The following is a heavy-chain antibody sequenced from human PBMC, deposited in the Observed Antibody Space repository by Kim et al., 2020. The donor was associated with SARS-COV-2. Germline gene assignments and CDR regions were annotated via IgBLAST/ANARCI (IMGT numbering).Heavy chain of an antibody. V-gene: IGHV4-61*01. CDR3: ARRFVALGRITYYDFWSGPGYFDY. CDR1: GGSVSSGSYY. CDR2: IYYSGST. J-gene: IGHJ4*02. Sequence: SETLSLTCTVSGGSVSSGSYYWSWIRQPPGKGLEWIGYIYYSGSTNYNPSLKSRVTISVDTSKNQFSLKLSSVTAADTAVYYCARRFVALGRITYYDFWSGPGYFDYWGQGTLVTVSS. D-gene: IGHD3-3*01.